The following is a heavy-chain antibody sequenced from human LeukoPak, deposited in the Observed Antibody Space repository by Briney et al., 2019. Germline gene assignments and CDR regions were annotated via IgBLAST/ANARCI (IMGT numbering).Heavy chain of an antibody. CDR2: IYYSGST. D-gene: IGHD2-2*01. CDR3: ARHVSSSMSGSRRGDFDY. Sequence: SETLSLTCTVTGGSISSYCWSWIRQPPGKGLEWIGYIYYSGSTNYNPSLKSQVTISVDTSKNQFSLKLSSVTAADTAVYYCARHVSSSMSGSRRGDFDYWGQGTLVTVSS. V-gene: IGHV4-59*08. J-gene: IGHJ4*02. CDR1: GGSISSYC.